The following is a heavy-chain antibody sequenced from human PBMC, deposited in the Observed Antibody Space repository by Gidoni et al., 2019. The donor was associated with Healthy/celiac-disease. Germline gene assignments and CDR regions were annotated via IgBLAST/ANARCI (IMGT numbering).Heavy chain of an antibody. CDR1: GFTFSSYA. CDR3: ARVTTVVTLDY. Sequence: EVQLLASCSGLVQPGGPLRLSCAASGFTFSSYAMSWVRQAPGKGLEWVSAISGSGGSTYYADSVKGRFTISRDNSKNTLYLQMNSLRAEDTAVDYCARVTTVVTLDYWGQGTLVTVSS. V-gene: IGHV3-23*01. CDR2: ISGSGGST. D-gene: IGHD4-17*01. J-gene: IGHJ4*02.